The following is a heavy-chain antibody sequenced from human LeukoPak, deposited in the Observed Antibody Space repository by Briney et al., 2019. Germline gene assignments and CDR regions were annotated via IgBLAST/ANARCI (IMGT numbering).Heavy chain of an antibody. D-gene: IGHD3-3*01. J-gene: IGHJ3*02. CDR2: ISGSGGST. Sequence: PTGGSLRLSCAASGFTFSSYAMSWVRQAPGKGLEWVSAISGSGGSTYYADSVKGRFTISRDNSKNTLYLQMNSLRAEDTAVYYCAKSQTYYDFWSGYDDAFDIWGQGTMVTVSS. CDR3: AKSQTYYDFWSGYDDAFDI. V-gene: IGHV3-23*01. CDR1: GFTFSSYA.